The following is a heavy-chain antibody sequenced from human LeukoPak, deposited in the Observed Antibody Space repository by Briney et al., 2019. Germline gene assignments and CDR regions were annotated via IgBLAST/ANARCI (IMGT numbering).Heavy chain of an antibody. Sequence: GGSLRLSCAASGFTFSSYAMTWVRQAPGKGLEWVSSISGGGGGTFYADSVKGRFTISRDNSKNTLYLQMNSLSAEDTAVYYCAKDLGGKPYYYYGMDVWGQGTTVTVSS. CDR1: GFTFSSYA. J-gene: IGHJ6*02. CDR3: AKDLGGKPYYYYGMDV. CDR2: ISGGGGGT. V-gene: IGHV3-23*01.